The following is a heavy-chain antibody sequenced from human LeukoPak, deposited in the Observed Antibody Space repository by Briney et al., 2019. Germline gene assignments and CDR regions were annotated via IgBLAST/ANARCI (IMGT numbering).Heavy chain of an antibody. CDR2: ISGDGGTT. J-gene: IGHJ5*01. Sequence: GGSLRLSCAASGFTFSSYAMSWVRQAPGKGLEWVSVISGDGGTTYYADSVRGRFTISRGNSENTLFVQMNSLGDEDTAVYYCAKEVGALGSRGQGTLVPGSS. CDR3: AKEVGALGS. CDR1: GFTFSSYA. V-gene: IGHV3-23*01. D-gene: IGHD1-26*01.